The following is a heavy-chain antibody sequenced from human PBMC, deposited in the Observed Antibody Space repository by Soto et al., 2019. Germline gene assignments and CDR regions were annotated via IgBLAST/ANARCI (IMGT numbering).Heavy chain of an antibody. J-gene: IGHJ4*02. V-gene: IGHV3-73*02. CDR3: TLYDKDY. CDR2: IRSKANSYAT. Sequence: EVQLVESGGGLVQPGGSLKLSCAASGFTFSGSAMHWVRQSSGKGLEWVGRIRSKANSYATAYAASVKGRFTISRDDSKNTAYLQMNSLKPEDTAVYYCTLYDKDYWGQGTLVTVSS. CDR1: GFTFSGSA. D-gene: IGHD5-12*01.